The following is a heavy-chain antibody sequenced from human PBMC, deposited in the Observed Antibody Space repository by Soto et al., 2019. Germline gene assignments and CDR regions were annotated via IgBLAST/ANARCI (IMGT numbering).Heavy chain of an antibody. J-gene: IGHJ4*02. Sequence: GGSLRRSCAASGFTVSSNYMSWVRQAPGKGLEWVSVIYSGGSTYYADSVKGRFTISRDNSKNTLYLQMNSLRAEDTAVYYCARGSYDILTGYPGNGLDYWGQGTLVTVSS. CDR3: ARGSYDILTGYPGNGLDY. D-gene: IGHD3-9*01. CDR1: GFTVSSNY. V-gene: IGHV3-53*01. CDR2: IYSGGST.